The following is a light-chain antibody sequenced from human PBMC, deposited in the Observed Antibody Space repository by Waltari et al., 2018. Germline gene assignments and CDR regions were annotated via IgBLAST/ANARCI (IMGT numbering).Light chain of an antibody. Sequence: DIVMTQSPDSLAGSLGERATINCKSSRSVFYSSNNRNYLGWYQHKPGQPPKLLIYWASTRESGVPDRFSGSGSGTDFTLTISSLQAEDVAVYYCQQYYATPRTFGQGTKVEIK. CDR1: RSVFYSSNNRNY. CDR2: WAS. CDR3: QQYYATPRT. V-gene: IGKV4-1*01. J-gene: IGKJ1*01.